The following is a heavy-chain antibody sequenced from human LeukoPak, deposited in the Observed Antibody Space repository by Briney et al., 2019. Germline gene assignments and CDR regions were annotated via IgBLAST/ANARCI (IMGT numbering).Heavy chain of an antibody. CDR3: ARGKVVAGTPGQNSWDH. CDR2: IYTSATT. J-gene: IGHJ4*02. CDR1: GGSISNYY. Sequence: SETLSLTCTVSGGSISNYYWNWIRQPAGKGLEWIGRIYTSATTNYNPSLKSRVSMSVDTSKNQFSLKLSSVTAADTAVYYCARGKVVAGTPGQNSWDHWGQGTLVTVSS. V-gene: IGHV4-4*07. D-gene: IGHD6-19*01.